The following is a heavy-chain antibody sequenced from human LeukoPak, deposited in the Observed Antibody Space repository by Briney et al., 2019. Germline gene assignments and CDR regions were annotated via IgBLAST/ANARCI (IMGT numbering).Heavy chain of an antibody. CDR1: GYSFTTHW. CDR2: IFPGDAET. CDR3: ARTWPERFYYYMDV. V-gene: IGHV5-51*01. J-gene: IGHJ6*03. Sequence: GESLKISCKGSGYSFTTHWIAWVRQMPGKGLELMGIIFPGDAETTYSPSFQGQATISADKSISTAYLQWSSLKASDSAMYYCARTWPERFYYYMDVWGKGTTVTVSS.